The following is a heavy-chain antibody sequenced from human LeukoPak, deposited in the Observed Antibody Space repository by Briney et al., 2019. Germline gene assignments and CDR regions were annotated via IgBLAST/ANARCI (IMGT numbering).Heavy chain of an antibody. Sequence: PSETLSLTRTGSGGSISSYYWSWIRQPPGKGLEWIGYIYYSGSTNYNPSLKSRVTISVDTSKNQFSLKLSSVTAADTAVYYCARGIVVVPAAIPYWFDPWGQGTLVTVSS. J-gene: IGHJ5*02. CDR3: ARGIVVVPAAIPYWFDP. CDR1: GGSISSYY. D-gene: IGHD2-2*01. V-gene: IGHV4-59*01. CDR2: IYYSGST.